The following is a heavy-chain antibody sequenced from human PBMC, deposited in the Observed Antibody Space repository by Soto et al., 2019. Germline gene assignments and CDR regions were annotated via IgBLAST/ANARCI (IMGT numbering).Heavy chain of an antibody. CDR3: ARALIMVRGVIPSNWFDP. Sequence: QVQLQESGPGLVKPSQTLSLTCTVSGGSISSGGYYWSWIRQHPGKGLEWIGYIYYRGSTYYNPCRKSRVTISVDTSKNQFSLKLSSVTAADTAVYYCARALIMVRGVIPSNWFDPWGQGTLVTVSS. CDR2: IYYRGST. V-gene: IGHV4-31*03. CDR1: GGSISSGGYY. D-gene: IGHD3-10*01. J-gene: IGHJ5*02.